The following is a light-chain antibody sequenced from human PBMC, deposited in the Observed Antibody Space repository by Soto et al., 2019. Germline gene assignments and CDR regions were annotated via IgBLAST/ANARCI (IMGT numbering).Light chain of an antibody. CDR2: DVS. V-gene: IGKV3-11*01. J-gene: IGKJ4*01. Sequence: EIVLTQSPDTLSLSPRERATLSCRASQSISNSLAWYQQKPGQAPQLLIYDVSNRATGIPARFSGSGSGTDFTLTISGLETEDFAVYFCQQRSSWPLTFGVGTKVDIK. CDR1: QSISNS. CDR3: QQRSSWPLT.